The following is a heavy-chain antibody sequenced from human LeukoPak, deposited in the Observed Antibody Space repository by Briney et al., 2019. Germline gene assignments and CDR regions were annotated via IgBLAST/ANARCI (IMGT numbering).Heavy chain of an antibody. Sequence: SETLSLTCTVSGGSISTYYWSWIRQPAGKGLEWIERIYTGGSTDYNPSLKSRVTMSIHTSKNQFSLKLSSVTAADTAVYFCARAPTAYCLSATCQPYFDYWGQGALVTVSS. CDR2: IYTGGST. D-gene: IGHD2-2*01. CDR3: ARAPTAYCLSATCQPYFDY. J-gene: IGHJ4*02. V-gene: IGHV4-4*07. CDR1: GGSISTYY.